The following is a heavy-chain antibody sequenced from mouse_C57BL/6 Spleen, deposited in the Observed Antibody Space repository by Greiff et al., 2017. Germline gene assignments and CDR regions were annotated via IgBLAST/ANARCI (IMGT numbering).Heavy chain of an antibody. CDR1: GFTFSDYG. V-gene: IGHV5-17*01. CDR3: ARRMTTVGANYAMDY. CDR2: ISSGSSTI. Sequence: EVKLVESGGGLVTPGGSLKLSCAASGFTFSDYGMHWVRQAPEKGLEWVAYISSGSSTIYYEDTVKGRFTISRDNAKNSLFLQMTSLRSEDTSMYYCARRMTTVGANYAMDYWGQGTSVTVSS. D-gene: IGHD1-1*01. J-gene: IGHJ4*01.